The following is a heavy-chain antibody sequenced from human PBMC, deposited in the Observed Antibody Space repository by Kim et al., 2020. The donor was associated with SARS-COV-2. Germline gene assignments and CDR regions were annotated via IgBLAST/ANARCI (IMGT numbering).Heavy chain of an antibody. D-gene: IGHD3-10*01. Sequence: ASVKVSCKASGYTFTSYAMNWVRQAPGQGLEWMGWINTNTGNPTYAQGFTGRFVFSLDTSVSTAYLQISSLKAEDTAVYYCARDGKTITMVRGVREGVRFDPWGQGTLVTVSS. V-gene: IGHV7-4-1*02. CDR1: GYTFTSYA. CDR3: ARDGKTITMVRGVREGVRFDP. CDR2: INTNTGNP. J-gene: IGHJ5*02.